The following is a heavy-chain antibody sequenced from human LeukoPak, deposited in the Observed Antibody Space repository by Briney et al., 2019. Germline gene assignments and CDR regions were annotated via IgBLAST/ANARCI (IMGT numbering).Heavy chain of an antibody. CDR1: GGSISSSSYY. J-gene: IGHJ4*02. CDR3: AIPNTNNWPFDY. CDR2: IYSVGST. V-gene: IGHV4-39*01. D-gene: IGHD1-1*01. Sequence: PSETLSLICTVSGGSISSSSYYWGWIRQPPGKGLEWIGSIYSVGSTYYNPSLKSRVTISVDTSKNQFSLKLSSVTAADTAVYYCAIPNTNNWPFDYWSQGTLVTVSS.